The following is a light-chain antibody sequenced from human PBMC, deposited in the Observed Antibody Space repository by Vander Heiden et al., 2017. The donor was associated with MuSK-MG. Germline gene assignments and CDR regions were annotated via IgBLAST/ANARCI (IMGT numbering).Light chain of an antibody. J-gene: IGKJ5*01. CDR2: GAS. Sequence: EIVMTQSPATLSVSPGERATLPCRASQSVTSDLAWYQQDAGQAPRLLIYGASTRATGIPARFTGCASGTEFTLTISGREFEDFTVYYSHWEKDWPLTF. V-gene: IGKV3-15*01. CDR3: HWEKDWPLT. CDR1: QSVTSD.